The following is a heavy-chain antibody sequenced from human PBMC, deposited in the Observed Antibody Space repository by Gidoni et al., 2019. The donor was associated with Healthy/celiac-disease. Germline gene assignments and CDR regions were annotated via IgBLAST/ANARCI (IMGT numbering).Heavy chain of an antibody. D-gene: IGHD3-16*01. CDR3: ARHQGGISFGGLIVP. CDR2: IVYTGST. CDR1: GDSITRTSYY. Sequence: QLQLPESGPGLVKPSETLSLTCIVSGDSITRTSYYWGWIRQPPGKGLEWIGAIVYTGSTFYNPSLKSRVTMSVDTSKNVFSLKLSSVTAADTAVFYCARHQGGISFGGLIVPWGQGTLVTVSS. V-gene: IGHV4-39*01. J-gene: IGHJ5*02.